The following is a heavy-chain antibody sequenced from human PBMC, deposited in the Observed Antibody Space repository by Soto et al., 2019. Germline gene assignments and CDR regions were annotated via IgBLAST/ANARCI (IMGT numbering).Heavy chain of an antibody. D-gene: IGHD2-15*01. CDR1: GFSISSIIYY. CDR2: IYYIFST. J-gene: IGHJ3*02. CDR3: ARRVADSKRYTDDFDI. V-gene: IGHV4-39*01. Sequence: SETLSLTCTVSGFSISSIIYYWGCIRQPPWKGLDLIGSIYYIFSTYYNPSLKSRVTISVDTSKNQFSLKLSSVTAADKDVYYCARRVADSKRYTDDFDIWGHRKMVHVSS.